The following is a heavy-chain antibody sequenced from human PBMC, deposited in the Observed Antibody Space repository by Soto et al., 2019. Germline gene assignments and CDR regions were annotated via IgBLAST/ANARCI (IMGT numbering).Heavy chain of an antibody. CDR1: RGSISSGDYY. CDR3: ARDNTDGMLDY. D-gene: IGHD2-8*01. CDR2: VYYSGST. J-gene: IGHJ4*02. Sequence: QVDLQESGPGLVKPSQTLSLTCTVSRGSISSGDYYWRWIRQPPGPGLEWIGYVYYSGSTYYHPSLKSRVTISVDTSKNQFALKLSSVTAADTDVYYCARDNTDGMLDYWGQGTLVTVSS. V-gene: IGHV4-30-4*01.